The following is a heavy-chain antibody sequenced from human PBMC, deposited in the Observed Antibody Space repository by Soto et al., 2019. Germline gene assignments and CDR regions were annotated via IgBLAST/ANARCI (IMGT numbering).Heavy chain of an antibody. Sequence: QVQLVQSETEVKKPGASVKVSCKASGYSFNRYCMHWVRQAPGQGLEWVGWINVCNGDTKYSQNLQGRVSITRDKSASTLYMEVSSLTSEDTAVYYCAREGETLERKYYPGLDVWGQGTTVTVSS. V-gene: IGHV1-3*01. CDR1: GYSFNRYC. J-gene: IGHJ6*02. D-gene: IGHD1-1*01. CDR2: INVCNGDT. CDR3: AREGETLERKYYPGLDV.